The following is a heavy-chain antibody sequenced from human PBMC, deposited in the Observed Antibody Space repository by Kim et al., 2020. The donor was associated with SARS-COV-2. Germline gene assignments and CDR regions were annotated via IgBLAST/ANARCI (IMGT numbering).Heavy chain of an antibody. V-gene: IGHV4-39*01. CDR3: AGYILTGAGWFDP. Sequence: YNPSLKRRVTISVDTSKNQFSLKLSSVTAADTAVYYCAGYILTGAGWFDPWGQGTLVTVSS. D-gene: IGHD3-9*01. J-gene: IGHJ5*02.